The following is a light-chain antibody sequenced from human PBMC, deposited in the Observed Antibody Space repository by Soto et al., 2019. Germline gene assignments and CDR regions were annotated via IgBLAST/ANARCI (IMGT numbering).Light chain of an antibody. J-gene: IGLJ2*01. CDR1: SSDIGGYNY. Sequence: QYVLTQPASVSGSPGQSITVSCIGTSSDIGGYNYVSWYQQHPGKAPKLLIHGVTNRPSGVSDRFSGSKSGNTASLTISALQPDDEAYYYCSSYASSNTQLFGGGTKLTVL. V-gene: IGLV2-14*03. CDR2: GVT. CDR3: SSYASSNTQL.